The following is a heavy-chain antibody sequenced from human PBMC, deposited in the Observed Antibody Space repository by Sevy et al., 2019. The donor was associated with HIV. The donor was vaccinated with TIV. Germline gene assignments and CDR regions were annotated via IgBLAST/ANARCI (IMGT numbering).Heavy chain of an antibody. V-gene: IGHV3-30*18. D-gene: IGHD6-13*01. J-gene: IGHJ4*02. Sequence: GGSLRRSCAASGFTFSSYGMHWVRQAPGKGLEWVAVISYDGSNKYYADSVKGRFTISRDNSKNTLYLQMNSLRAEDTAVYYCAKDRTTGIAAAGTPFDYWGQGTLVTVSS. CDR2: ISYDGSNK. CDR3: AKDRTTGIAAAGTPFDY. CDR1: GFTFSSYG.